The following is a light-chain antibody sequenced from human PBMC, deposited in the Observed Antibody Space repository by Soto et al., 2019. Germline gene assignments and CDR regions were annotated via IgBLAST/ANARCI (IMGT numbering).Light chain of an antibody. J-gene: IGKJ2*01. Sequence: DIQMTQSPSSLSASIGDRVTITCRASQNINSHLNWYQQKPGKAPKVLIYAASRLQSGVPFRFSGSGSGTEFTLTISSLEPADFATYYCQQSHITTLFTFGKGTKLEIK. CDR2: AAS. CDR1: QNINSH. V-gene: IGKV1-39*01. CDR3: QQSHITTLFT.